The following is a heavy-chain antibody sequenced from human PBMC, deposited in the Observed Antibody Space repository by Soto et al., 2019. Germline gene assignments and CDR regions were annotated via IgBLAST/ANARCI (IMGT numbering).Heavy chain of an antibody. Sequence: GGSLRLSCAASGFSVTNNYMNWVRQAPGKGLEWVSIIDIGGNTYYADSVKDRFTISRDNSRNTLYLHMDSLRAEDTAVYYCARGRGSTCYLGREHYFDYWGQGTLVTVSS. J-gene: IGHJ4*02. V-gene: IGHV3-66*01. CDR2: IDIGGNT. CDR1: GFSVTNNY. D-gene: IGHD2-2*01. CDR3: ARGRGSTCYLGREHYFDY.